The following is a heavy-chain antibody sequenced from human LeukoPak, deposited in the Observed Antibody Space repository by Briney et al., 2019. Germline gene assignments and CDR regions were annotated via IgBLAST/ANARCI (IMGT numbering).Heavy chain of an antibody. D-gene: IGHD6-19*01. CDR3: AKFSSGWYKLLDY. Sequence: PGGSLRLSCAASGFTFSSYGMSWVRQAPGKGLEWVSAISGSGGSTYYADSVKGRFTISRDNSKNTLYLQMNSLRAEDTAVYYCAKFSSGWYKLLDYWGQGTLVTVSS. V-gene: IGHV3-23*01. J-gene: IGHJ4*02. CDR1: GFTFSSYG. CDR2: ISGSGGST.